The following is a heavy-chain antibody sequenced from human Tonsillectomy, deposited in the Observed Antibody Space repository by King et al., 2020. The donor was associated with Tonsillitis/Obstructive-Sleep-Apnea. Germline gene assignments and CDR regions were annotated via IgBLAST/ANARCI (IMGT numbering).Heavy chain of an antibody. J-gene: IGHJ6*04. CDR3: AKVSPGYCSGGSCLGMDV. Sequence: VQLVESGGGLVQPGGSLRLSCAASGFTFSSYAMSWVRQAPGKGLEWVPAISGSGGSTYYADSVKGRFTISRDNSKNTLYLQMNSLRAEDTAVYYCAKVSPGYCSGGSCLGMDVWGKGTTVTVSS. CDR2: ISGSGGST. D-gene: IGHD2-15*01. V-gene: IGHV3-23*04. CDR1: GFTFSSYA.